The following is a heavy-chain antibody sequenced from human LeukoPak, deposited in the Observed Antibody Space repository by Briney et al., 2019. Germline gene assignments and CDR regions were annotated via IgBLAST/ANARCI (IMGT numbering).Heavy chain of an antibody. CDR3: ARHGLGSSWFGFDY. V-gene: IGHV5-51*01. CDR1: GYTFTTYW. D-gene: IGHD6-13*01. J-gene: IGHJ4*02. CDR2: IYPGDSDP. Sequence: GESLKISCKGSGYTFTTYWIGWVRQMPGKGLEWLGIIYPGDSDPRYSPSFQGQVTISADKSISTAYLQWSSLKASDSAMYYCARHGLGSSWFGFDYWGQGTLVTVSS.